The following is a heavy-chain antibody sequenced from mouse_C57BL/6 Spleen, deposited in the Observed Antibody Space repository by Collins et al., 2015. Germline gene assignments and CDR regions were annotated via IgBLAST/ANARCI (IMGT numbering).Heavy chain of an antibody. Sequence: EVQLVEVWGGLVKPGGSLKLSCAASGFTFSSYAMSWVRQSPEKRLEWVAEISSGGSYTYYPDTVTGRFTISRDNAKNTLYLEMSSLRSEDTAMYYCARFAYWGQGTLVTVSA. CDR3: ARFAY. V-gene: IGHV5-9-4*01. J-gene: IGHJ3*01. CDR2: ISSGGSYT. CDR1: GFTFSSYA.